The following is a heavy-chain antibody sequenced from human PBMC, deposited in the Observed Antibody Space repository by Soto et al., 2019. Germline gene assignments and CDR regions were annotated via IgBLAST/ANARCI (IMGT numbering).Heavy chain of an antibody. D-gene: IGHD1-1*01. CDR1: GFTFTTYL. Sequence: PGGSLRLSCAASGFTFTTYLMHWVRQVPGKGLVWVSRINGDGISTTYADSVKGRFTISRDNAKNTLYLQMNSLRAEDTAVYYCTRGPRASSTGTGAQWGQGTMVTVYS. J-gene: IGHJ4*02. CDR3: TRGPRASSTGTGAQ. V-gene: IGHV3-74*01. CDR2: INGDGIST.